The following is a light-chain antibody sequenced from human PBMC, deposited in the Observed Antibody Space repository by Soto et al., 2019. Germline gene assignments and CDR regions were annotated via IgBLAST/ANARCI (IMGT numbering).Light chain of an antibody. CDR2: AVS. V-gene: IGKV1-16*02. CDR3: QQYNSYPLS. CDR1: QGVNTY. Sequence: DIQMTQSPSLLYASVGDRVTITCRATQGVNTYLAWFQQKPGKAPKSLNYAVSTLQSGVPTKFSGSGSGTDFTLTISSLRPEDSESYYCQQYNSYPLSFGGGTKVDIK. J-gene: IGKJ4*01.